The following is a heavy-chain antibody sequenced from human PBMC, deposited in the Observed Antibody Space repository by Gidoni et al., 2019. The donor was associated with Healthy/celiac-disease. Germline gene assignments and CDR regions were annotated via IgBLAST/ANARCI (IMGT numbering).Heavy chain of an antibody. CDR3: ARDQYYDSSGYYTN. CDR2: ISSSGSTI. J-gene: IGHJ4*02. CDR1: GFTFRAYY. Sequence: QVQLVESGGGLVQPGGSRRLSCPASGFTFRAYYMRWIRQAPGKGLEWVSYISSSGSTIYYADSVKGRFTISRDNAKNSLYLQMNSLRAEDTAVYYCARDQYYDSSGYYTNWGQGTLVTVSS. V-gene: IGHV3-11*01. D-gene: IGHD3-22*01.